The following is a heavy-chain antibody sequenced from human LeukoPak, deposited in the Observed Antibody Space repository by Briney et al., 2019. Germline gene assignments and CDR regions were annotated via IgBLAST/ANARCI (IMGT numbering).Heavy chain of an antibody. CDR3: ASGAYSYYYVDV. CDR1: GGAISRYY. CDR2: IYYSGST. Sequence: SETLSLTCSVSGGAISRYYWSWIRQPPGKGLEWIGYIYYSGSTNYNPSLKSRVTISVDTSKNQFSPKLSSVTAADTAVYYCASGAYSYYYVDVWGKGTTVTISS. V-gene: IGHV4-59*01. D-gene: IGHD1-26*01. J-gene: IGHJ6*03.